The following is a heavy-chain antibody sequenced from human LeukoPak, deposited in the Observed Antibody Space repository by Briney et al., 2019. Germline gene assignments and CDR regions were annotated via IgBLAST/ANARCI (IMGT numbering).Heavy chain of an antibody. Sequence: VASVKVSCKASGYTFTSYGISWVRQAPGQGLEWMGWISAYNGNTNYAQKLQGRVTMTTDTSTSTAYMELRSLRSDDTAVYYCARDQLRYCSGGSCYYYWGQGTLVTVSS. CDR2: ISAYNGNT. CDR1: GYTFTSYG. CDR3: ARDQLRYCSGGSCYYY. D-gene: IGHD2-15*01. J-gene: IGHJ4*02. V-gene: IGHV1-18*01.